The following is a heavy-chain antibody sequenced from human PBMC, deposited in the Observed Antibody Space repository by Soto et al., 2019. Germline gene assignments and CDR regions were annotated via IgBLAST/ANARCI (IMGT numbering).Heavy chain of an antibody. CDR2: IFSTDEK. D-gene: IGHD3-9*01. Sequence: QVTLKESGPALVKPTETLTLTCTVSGFSLTNARMAVSWIRQPPGKALEWLAHIFSTDEKSYSTSLKSRLTISKDTSKSQVVLTMTNMDPVDTGTYYCARITADYDVFTGYYKLPYFDDWGQGTLVTVSS. J-gene: IGHJ4*02. CDR1: GFSLTNARMA. CDR3: ARITADYDVFTGYYKLPYFDD. V-gene: IGHV2-26*01.